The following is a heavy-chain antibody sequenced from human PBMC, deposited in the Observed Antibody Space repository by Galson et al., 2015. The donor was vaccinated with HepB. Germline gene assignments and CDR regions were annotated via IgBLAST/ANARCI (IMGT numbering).Heavy chain of an antibody. CDR3: AKDIRGYSGYDSYFDY. V-gene: IGHV3-43D*03. Sequence: SLRLSCAASGFTFDDYAMHWVRQAPGKGLEWVSLISWDGGSTYYADSVKGRFTISRDNSKNSLYLQMNSLRAEDTALYYCAKDIRGYSGYDSYFDYWGQGTLVTVSS. D-gene: IGHD5-12*01. CDR2: ISWDGGST. J-gene: IGHJ4*02. CDR1: GFTFDDYA.